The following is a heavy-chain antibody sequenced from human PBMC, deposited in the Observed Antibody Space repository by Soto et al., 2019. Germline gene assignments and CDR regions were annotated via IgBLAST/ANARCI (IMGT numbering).Heavy chain of an antibody. V-gene: IGHV3-30*15. Sequence: QVQLVESGGGVVEPGRSLRLSCAASGFTFSSYAMHGVRQVPGKGLEWVAVISRDGSITYYSDSVKGRFTMSRDNSNNTLFLQMSSLRSEDTAIYYCAKDEYCESHFYNFMDLWARGTTVTVSS. CDR3: AKDEYCESHFYNFMDL. CDR2: ISRDGSIT. J-gene: IGHJ6*03. CDR1: GFTFSSYA. D-gene: IGHD3-3*01.